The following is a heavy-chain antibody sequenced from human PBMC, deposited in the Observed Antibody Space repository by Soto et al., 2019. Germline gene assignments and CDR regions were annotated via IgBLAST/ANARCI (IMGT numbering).Heavy chain of an antibody. Sequence: PSQTLSLTCAISGDSVSSNSAAWKWIRQSPSRGLEWLGRTYYRSKWYNDYAVSVKSRITINPDTSKNQFSLQLNSVTHEDTAVYYCASGIAAPGTVAFDIWCKGTMVTVSS. CDR3: ASGIAAPGTVAFDI. V-gene: IGHV6-1*01. CDR2: TYYRSKWYN. CDR1: GDSVSSNSAA. D-gene: IGHD6-13*01. J-gene: IGHJ3*02.